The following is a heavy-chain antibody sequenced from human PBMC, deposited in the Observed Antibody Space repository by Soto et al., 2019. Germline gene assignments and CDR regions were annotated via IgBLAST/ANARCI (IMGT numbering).Heavy chain of an antibody. CDR1: GGSITTSVL. CDR2: IYHRGTT. J-gene: IGHJ4*02. Sequence: PSETLSLTCDVSGGSITTSVLWTWVRQFPGRGLEWIGEIYHRGTTNYNPSLKSRVTISVDTSKNQFSLKLSPVTAADTAVYYCARGLNYGDYVGFDYWGQGTLVTVSS. V-gene: IGHV4-4*02. CDR3: ARGLNYGDYVGFDY. D-gene: IGHD4-17*01.